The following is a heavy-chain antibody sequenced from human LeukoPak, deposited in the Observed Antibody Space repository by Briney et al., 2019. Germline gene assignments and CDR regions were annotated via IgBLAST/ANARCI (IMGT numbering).Heavy chain of an antibody. D-gene: IGHD2-21*02. CDR1: GGSFSGYY. J-gene: IGHJ4*02. V-gene: IGHV4-34*01. CDR2: INHSGST. Sequence: PSETLSLTCAVYGGSFSGYYWSWIRQPPGKGLEWIGEINHSGSTNYNPSLKSRVTISVDTSKNQFSLKLSSVTAADTAVYYCARGRTTRGMVVTAIVPFDYWGQGTLVTVSS. CDR3: ARGRTTRGMVVTAIVPFDY.